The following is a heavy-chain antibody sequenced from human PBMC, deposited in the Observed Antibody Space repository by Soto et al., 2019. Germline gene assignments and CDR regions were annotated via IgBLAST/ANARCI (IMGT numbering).Heavy chain of an antibody. J-gene: IGHJ3*02. Sequence: SETLSLTCTVSGGSISSGGYYWSWIRQHPGKGLEWIGYIYYSGSTYYNPSLKSRVTISVDTSKNQFSLKLSSVTAADTAVYYCARDGSNYDILTGYYISGAFDIWGQGTMVTVSS. CDR2: IYYSGST. CDR1: GGSISSGGYY. CDR3: ARDGSNYDILTGYYISGAFDI. D-gene: IGHD3-9*01. V-gene: IGHV4-31*03.